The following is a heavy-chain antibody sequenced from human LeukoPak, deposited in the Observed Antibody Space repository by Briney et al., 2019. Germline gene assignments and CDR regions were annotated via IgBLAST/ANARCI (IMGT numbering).Heavy chain of an antibody. CDR3: AKECDYSPGHKFDL. V-gene: IGHV3-23*01. D-gene: IGHD3-10*01. J-gene: IGHJ4*02. CDR1: GFTFNNYL. CDR2: LFTGGGRT. Sequence: GGSLRLSCAASGFTFNNYLMSWVRQAPRKGLEWVSVLFTGGGRTLYADSVKGRFTISGDTSRTMLYLQMNGLRAEDTAVYYCAKECDYSPGHKFDLWGQGTLVTVSS.